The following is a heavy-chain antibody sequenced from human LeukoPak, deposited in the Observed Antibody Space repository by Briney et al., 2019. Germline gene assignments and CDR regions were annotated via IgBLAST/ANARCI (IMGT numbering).Heavy chain of an antibody. Sequence: GGSLRLSCAASGLTFSSFGMHWVRQAPGKGLEWVAVTSFDGGNKHYADSVKGRFTISRDNSKNTLYLQMNTLRVEDTAVYYCAKEASGYGYYFDYWGQGTLVTVSS. CDR1: GLTFSSFG. CDR3: AKEASGYGYYFDY. CDR2: TSFDGGNK. V-gene: IGHV3-30*18. J-gene: IGHJ4*02. D-gene: IGHD3-10*01.